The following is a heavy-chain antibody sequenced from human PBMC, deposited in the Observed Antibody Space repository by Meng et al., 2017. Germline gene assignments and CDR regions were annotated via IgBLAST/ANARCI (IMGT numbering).Heavy chain of an antibody. CDR2: IKQDGSEK. CDR3: ARDRTLLWFGESPPYYFDY. CDR1: GFTFSSYW. Sequence: SCKASGFTFSSYWMSWVRQAPGKGLEWVANIKQDGSEKYYVDSVKGRFTISRDNAKNSLYLQMNSLRAEDTAVYYCARDRTLLWFGESPPYYFDYWGQGTLVTVSS. J-gene: IGHJ4*02. V-gene: IGHV3-7*01. D-gene: IGHD3-10*01.